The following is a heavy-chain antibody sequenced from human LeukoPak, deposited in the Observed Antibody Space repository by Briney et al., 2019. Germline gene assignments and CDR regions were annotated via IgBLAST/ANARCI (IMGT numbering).Heavy chain of an antibody. J-gene: IGHJ4*02. Sequence: GGSLRLSCAASGFTFSSYAMHWVRQAPGKGLEYVSAISSNGGSTYHANSVKGRFTISRDNSKNTLYLQMGSLRAEDMAVYYCARDYGGNSVRYFDYWGQGTLVTVSS. CDR2: ISSNGGST. D-gene: IGHD4-23*01. CDR3: ARDYGGNSVRYFDY. V-gene: IGHV3-64*01. CDR1: GFTFSSYA.